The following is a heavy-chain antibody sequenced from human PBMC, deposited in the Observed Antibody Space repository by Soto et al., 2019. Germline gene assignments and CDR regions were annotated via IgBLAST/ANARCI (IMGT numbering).Heavy chain of an antibody. D-gene: IGHD6-25*01. CDR2: IYHSGTV. J-gene: IGHJ5*02. CDR1: GDSISSGYY. Sequence: SETLSLTCAVSGDSISSGYYWAWIRQPPGKGLEWIGSIYHSGTVYYNPSLKSRVTISVDTSKNQFSLKLSSVTAADSAVYYCAGQTFTIAAASYGRSNWFDPWGPGTLVTVSS. V-gene: IGHV4-38-2*01. CDR3: AGQTFTIAAASYGRSNWFDP.